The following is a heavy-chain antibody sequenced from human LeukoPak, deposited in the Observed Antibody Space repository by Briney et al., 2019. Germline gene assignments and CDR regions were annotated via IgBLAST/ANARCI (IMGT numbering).Heavy chain of an antibody. Sequence: SQTLSLTCTVSGGSISSGGYYWSWIRQPPGKGLEWIGEINHSGSTNYNPSLKSRVTISVDTSKNQFSLKLSSVTAADTAVYYCARWGTGDYWGQGTLVTVSS. CDR3: ARWGTGDY. CDR2: INHSGST. V-gene: IGHV4-30-2*01. J-gene: IGHJ4*02. D-gene: IGHD1-1*01. CDR1: GGSISSGGYY.